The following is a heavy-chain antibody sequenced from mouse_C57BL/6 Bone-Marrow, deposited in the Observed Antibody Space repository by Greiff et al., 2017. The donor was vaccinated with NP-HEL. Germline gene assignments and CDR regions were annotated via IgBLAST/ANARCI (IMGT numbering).Heavy chain of an antibody. J-gene: IGHJ2*01. Sequence: VQLQQSGAELVRPGASVKLSCTVSGFNIKDDYMHWVKQRPEQGLEWIGWIDPENGDTEYASKFQGKATITADTSSNTAYLQLSSLTSEDTAVYYCTLITTVVARGFDYWGQGTTLTDSS. CDR1: GFNIKDDY. V-gene: IGHV14-4*01. D-gene: IGHD1-1*01. CDR2: IDPENGDT. CDR3: TLITTVVARGFDY.